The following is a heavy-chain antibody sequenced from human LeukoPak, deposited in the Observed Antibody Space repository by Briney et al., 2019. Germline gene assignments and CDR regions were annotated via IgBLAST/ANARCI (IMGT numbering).Heavy chain of an antibody. CDR3: ARDRVGDLQAAAGQYYYYYYGMDV. Sequence: EASVKVSCKASGYTFTSYYMHWVRQAPGQGPEWMGIINPSGGSTNYAQKFQGRVTITADESTSTAYMELSSLRSEDTAVYYCARDRVGDLQAAAGQYYYYYYGMDVWGQGTTVTVSS. J-gene: IGHJ6*02. CDR2: INPSGGST. CDR1: GYTFTSYY. D-gene: IGHD6-13*01. V-gene: IGHV1-46*01.